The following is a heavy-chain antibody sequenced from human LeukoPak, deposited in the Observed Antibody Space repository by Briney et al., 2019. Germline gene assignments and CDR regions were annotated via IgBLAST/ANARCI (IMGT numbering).Heavy chain of an antibody. CDR2: IYYSGKI. CDR3: ARDGPGVGATRVPYYYYYMDV. Sequence: SETLSLTCTVSGGSITSYYWSWIRQPPGKGLEWIGYIYYSGKINYNPSLRSRVTISVDTSKNQFSLKLSSVTSADTAVYYCARDGPGVGATRVPYYYYYMDVWGKGTTVTVSS. D-gene: IGHD1-26*01. J-gene: IGHJ6*03. V-gene: IGHV4-59*01. CDR1: GGSITSYY.